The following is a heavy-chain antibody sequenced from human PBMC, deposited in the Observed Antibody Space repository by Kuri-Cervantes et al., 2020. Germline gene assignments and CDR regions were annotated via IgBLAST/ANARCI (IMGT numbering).Heavy chain of an antibody. V-gene: IGHV4-4*02. J-gene: IGHJ4*02. CDR1: GGSISSSNW. CDR3: ARQEYYYDTRGYYKGPLLDY. CDR2: IYHRGST. D-gene: IGHD3-22*01. Sequence: GSLRLSCAVSGGSISSSNWWSWVRQPPGKGLEWIGEIYHRGSTNYNPSLKSRVTISVDKSKNQFSLRLNSVTAADTAVYYCARQEYYYDTRGYYKGPLLDYWGQGIPVTVSS.